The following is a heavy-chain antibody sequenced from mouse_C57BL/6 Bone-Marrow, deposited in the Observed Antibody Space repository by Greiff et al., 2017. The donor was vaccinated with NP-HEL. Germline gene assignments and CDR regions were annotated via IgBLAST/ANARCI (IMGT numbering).Heavy chain of an antibody. D-gene: IGHD2-14*01. J-gene: IGHJ1*03. V-gene: IGHV5-9-1*02. CDR1: GFTFSSYA. CDR3: TREQGTRDFDV. Sequence: EVNVVESGEGLVKPGGSLKLSCAASGFTFSSYAMSWVRQTPETRLAWVAYISSGGDYIYYADTVKVRFTISRDNARNTLYLQMSSLKSEDTAMYYCTREQGTRDFDVWGTGTTVTVSS. CDR2: ISSGGDYI.